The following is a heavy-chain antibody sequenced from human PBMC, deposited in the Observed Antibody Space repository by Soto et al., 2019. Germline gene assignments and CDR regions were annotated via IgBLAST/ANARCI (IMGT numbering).Heavy chain of an antibody. CDR2: ISSATTTI. CDR1: GFTFSGYS. Sequence: GGSLRLSCAASGFTFSGYSMNWVRQAPGKGLEWVSYISSATTTIYYADSVKGRFTISRDNAKNSLYLQMNSLRAEDTAVYYCAKGSSGYYYPHLDNWGQGTPVTVSS. CDR3: AKGSSGYYYPHLDN. D-gene: IGHD3-22*01. V-gene: IGHV3-48*01. J-gene: IGHJ4*02.